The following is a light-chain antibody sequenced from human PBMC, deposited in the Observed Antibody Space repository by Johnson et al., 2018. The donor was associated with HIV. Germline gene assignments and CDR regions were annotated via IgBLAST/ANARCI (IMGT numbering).Light chain of an antibody. J-gene: IGLJ1*01. CDR3: GTWDSSLSAGV. V-gene: IGLV1-51*02. Sequence: QPVLTQPPSVSAAPGQRVTISCSGSSSNIGNNYVSWYQQLPGTAPRLLVYENHRRPSGIPDRFSGSKSGTSATLDITGLQTGDEADYYCGTWDSSLSAGVFGTGTKVTVL. CDR1: SSNIGNNY. CDR2: ENH.